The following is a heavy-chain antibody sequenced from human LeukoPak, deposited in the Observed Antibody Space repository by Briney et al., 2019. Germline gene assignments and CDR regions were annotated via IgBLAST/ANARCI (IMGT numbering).Heavy chain of an antibody. V-gene: IGHV1-18*01. CDR3: ARDGMWEQLTYYYGKDG. CDR2: ISAYNGNT. Sequence: ASVKVSCKASGCTFTSYGISWVRQAPGQGLEWMGWISAYNGNTNYAQKLQGRVTMTTDTSTSTAYMELRSLRSDDTAVYYCARDGMWEQLTYYYGKDGWGQGTTVTVSS. J-gene: IGHJ6*02. D-gene: IGHD1-26*01. CDR1: GCTFTSYG.